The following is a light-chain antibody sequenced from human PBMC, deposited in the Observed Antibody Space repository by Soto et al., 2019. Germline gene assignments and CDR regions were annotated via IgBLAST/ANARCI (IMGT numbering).Light chain of an antibody. J-gene: IGKJ5*01. V-gene: IGKV3-11*01. Sequence: EIVLTQSPAPLSLSPGARATLSCRASPSVSSYLAWYQQNPGQAPRLHIYDASNRATGIPARFSGSGSGTDFTLTISSREPEDFAVYYCQQRSNWPPSITFGQGTRLEIK. CDR2: DAS. CDR3: QQRSNWPPSIT. CDR1: PSVSSY.